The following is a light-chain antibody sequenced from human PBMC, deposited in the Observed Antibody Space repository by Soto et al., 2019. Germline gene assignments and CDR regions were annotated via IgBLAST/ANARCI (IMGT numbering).Light chain of an antibody. J-gene: IGKJ3*01. Sequence: DIQMTQSPSSLSASVGDRVTITCQASQNINIYLNWYQQSPGRAPKLLIYDASSLEKGVPSRFRGTGSGTHFTLNSRSLQPEGIATYYWQPFDDLPFPFGPGAKVDIK. V-gene: IGKV1-33*01. CDR2: DAS. CDR3: QPFDDLPFP. CDR1: QNINIY.